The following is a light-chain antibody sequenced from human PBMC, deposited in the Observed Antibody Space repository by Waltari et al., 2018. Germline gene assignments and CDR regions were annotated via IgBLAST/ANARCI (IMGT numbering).Light chain of an antibody. CDR1: QTFGSY. Sequence: DIVLTQYPATLALSPGERANLPCRASQTFGSYLAWYQRNPGQAPRLLIYDASNRATGISARFSGSGSGTDFTLTISSLEPGDSAVYYCQQRSDRPPLSFGQGTKLEIK. CDR3: QQRSDRPPLS. V-gene: IGKV3-11*01. CDR2: DAS. J-gene: IGKJ2*03.